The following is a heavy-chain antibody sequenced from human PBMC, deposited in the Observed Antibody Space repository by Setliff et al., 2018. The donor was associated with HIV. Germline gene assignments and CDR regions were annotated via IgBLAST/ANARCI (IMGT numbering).Heavy chain of an antibody. D-gene: IGHD6-6*01. CDR1: GSTFTSYY. Sequence: ASVKVSCKASGSTFTSYYMHWVRQATGQGLEWMGIINPSSGSTTYAQKFQGRVTMTRDTTTSTVYMELSSLRSEDTDVYYCARDPAPSSSASYYQHWGQGTPVTVSS. J-gene: IGHJ1*01. CDR2: INPSSGST. V-gene: IGHV1-46*01. CDR3: ARDPAPSSSASYYQH.